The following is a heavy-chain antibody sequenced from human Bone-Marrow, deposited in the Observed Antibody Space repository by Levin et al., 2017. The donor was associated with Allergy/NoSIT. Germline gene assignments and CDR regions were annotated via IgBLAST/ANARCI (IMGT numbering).Heavy chain of an antibody. D-gene: IGHD5-12*01. CDR3: ARHLRGDSAYDGVDV. CDR2: INEDGSQK. Sequence: GGSLRLSCAASGFTFRDYWMTWARQTPGRGLEWVASINEDGSQKNYLDSVKGRFTISRDNAKDSVDLQMDYLRDDDTALYYCARHLRGDSAYDGVDVWGHGTMVTFSS. J-gene: IGHJ3*01. V-gene: IGHV3-7*03. CDR1: GFTFRDYW.